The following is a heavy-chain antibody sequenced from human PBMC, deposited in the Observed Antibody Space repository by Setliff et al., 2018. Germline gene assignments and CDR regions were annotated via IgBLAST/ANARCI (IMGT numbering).Heavy chain of an antibody. CDR2: IYYSGTT. Sequence: ATLSLTCSVSGGSITSRSYYWGWIRQSPGKGLEWLGTIYYSGTTYYNSSLRSRVSISTDTSKNEFSLRLSSVTAADTAVYYCVKPTWAGEVSSPFAFWFESWGQGTRVTVSS. D-gene: IGHD3-3*01. V-gene: IGHV4-39*01. CDR1: GGSITSRSYY. CDR3: VKPTWAGEVSSPFAFWFES. J-gene: IGHJ5*01.